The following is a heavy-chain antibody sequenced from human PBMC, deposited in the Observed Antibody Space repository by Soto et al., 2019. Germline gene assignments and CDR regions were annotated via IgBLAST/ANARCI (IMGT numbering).Heavy chain of an antibody. J-gene: IGHJ6*02. V-gene: IGHV3-23*01. Sequence: PGGSLRLSCAASGFTFSSNAMSWVRQAPGKGLEWVSGITGSGGITDYADSVKGRFTISRDNSQRTLNLQMNSLRAEDTAVYYCAKNGDFWSWGMDVWGQGTTVTVSS. CDR1: GFTFSSNA. CDR2: ITGSGGIT. CDR3: AKNGDFWSWGMDV. D-gene: IGHD3-3*01.